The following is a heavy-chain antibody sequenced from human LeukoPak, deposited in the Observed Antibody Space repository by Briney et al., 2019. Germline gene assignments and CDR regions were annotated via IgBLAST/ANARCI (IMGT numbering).Heavy chain of an antibody. J-gene: IGHJ3*02. V-gene: IGHV3-48*03. CDR1: GFTFSSYE. CDR2: ISSSGSTI. CDR3: AIHGPDIGSYHSDPFDI. Sequence: GGSLRLSCAASGFTFSSYEMNWVRQAPGKGLEWVSYISSSGSTIYYADSVKGRFTISRDNAKNSLYLQMNSLRAEDTAVYYCAIHGPDIGSYHSDPFDIWGQGTMVTVSS. D-gene: IGHD1-26*01.